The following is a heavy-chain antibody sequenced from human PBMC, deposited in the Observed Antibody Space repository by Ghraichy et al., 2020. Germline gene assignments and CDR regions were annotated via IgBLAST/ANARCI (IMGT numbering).Heavy chain of an antibody. J-gene: IGHJ4*02. CDR2: IYYSGST. CDR3: ASFRGGKDRNDY. D-gene: IGHD2-15*01. CDR1: GGSISSYY. Sequence: ESLNISCTVSGGSISSYYWSWIRQPPGKGLEWIGYIYYSGSTNYNPSLKSRVTISVDTSKNQFSLKLSSVTAADTAVYYCASFRGGKDRNDYWGQGTLVTVSS. V-gene: IGHV4-59*01.